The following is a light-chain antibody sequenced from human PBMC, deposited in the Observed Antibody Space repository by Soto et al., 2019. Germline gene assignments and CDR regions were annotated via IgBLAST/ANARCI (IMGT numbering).Light chain of an antibody. V-gene: IGKV4-1*01. CDR2: WAS. CDR3: QQYYGTPLT. Sequence: DIVMTQSPDSLAVSLGERATINCKSSQSVLYSSNNKNYLAWYQQKPGQPPKLLIYWASTRESGVPDRFSGSGSGTDFTLTISNLQAEDVSVYYCQQYYGTPLTFGGGTKVDLK. J-gene: IGKJ4*01. CDR1: QSVLYSSNNKNY.